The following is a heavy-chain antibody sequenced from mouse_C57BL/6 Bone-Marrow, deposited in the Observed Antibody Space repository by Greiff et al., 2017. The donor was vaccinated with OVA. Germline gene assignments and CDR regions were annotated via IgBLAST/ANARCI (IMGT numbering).Heavy chain of an antibody. CDR1: GYTFTSYW. Sequence: QVQLQQPGAELVKPGASVKLSCKASGYTFTSYWMHWVKQRPGQGLEWIGMIHPNSGSTNYNEKFKSKATLTVDKSSSTAYMQLSSLTSEDSAVYYCARRLYYYGSFFDYWGQGTTLTVSS. CDR2: IHPNSGST. V-gene: IGHV1-64*01. J-gene: IGHJ2*01. CDR3: ARRLYYYGSFFDY. D-gene: IGHD1-1*01.